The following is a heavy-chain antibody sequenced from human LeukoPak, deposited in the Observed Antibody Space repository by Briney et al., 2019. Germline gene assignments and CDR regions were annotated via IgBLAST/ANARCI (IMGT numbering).Heavy chain of an antibody. D-gene: IGHD3-22*01. J-gene: IGHJ6*03. V-gene: IGHV4-4*07. CDR3: ARDRSDSSGYYYMDV. CDR1: SGFISSYY. Sequence: SETLSLTCIVSSGFISSYYWSWIRQPAGKGLEWIGRIYSSGSTNYNPSLKSRVTISVDTSKNQFSLKLSSVTAADTAVYYCARDRSDSSGYYYMDVWGKGTTVTVSS. CDR2: IYSSGST.